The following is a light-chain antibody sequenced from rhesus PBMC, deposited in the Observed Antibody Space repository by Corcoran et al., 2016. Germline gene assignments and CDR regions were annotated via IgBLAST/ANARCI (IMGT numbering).Light chain of an antibody. V-gene: IGKV1-44*03. J-gene: IGKJ1*01. Sequence: DIQMTQSPSALSASVGDRVTISCRASQNIYSNLAWYQQKPGKSPKLLIYAASSLQTGIPSRFIGSGSVTGFTLTISSLQPEDSAAYYCQHYYDDPPTFGQGTKVEIK. CDR3: QHYYDDPPT. CDR2: AAS. CDR1: QNIYSN.